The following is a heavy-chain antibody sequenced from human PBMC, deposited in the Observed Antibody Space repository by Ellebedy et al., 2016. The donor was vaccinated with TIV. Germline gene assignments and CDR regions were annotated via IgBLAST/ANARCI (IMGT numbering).Heavy chain of an antibody. V-gene: IGHV4-4*07. CDR1: GGSISSYY. CDR2: IYTSGST. Sequence: SETLSLXCTVSGGSISSYYWSWIRQPAGKGLEWIGRIYTSGSTNYNPSLKSRVTMSVDTSKNQFSLKLSSVTAADTAVYYCARGLESGYDSSGYLPFDYWGQGTLVTVSS. J-gene: IGHJ4*02. D-gene: IGHD3-22*01. CDR3: ARGLESGYDSSGYLPFDY.